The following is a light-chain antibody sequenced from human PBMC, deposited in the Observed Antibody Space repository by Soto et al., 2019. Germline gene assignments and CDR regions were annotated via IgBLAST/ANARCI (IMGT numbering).Light chain of an antibody. V-gene: IGLV2-11*01. CDR1: SSDIGGYNY. J-gene: IGLJ2*01. Sequence: QSALTQPRSVSGSPGQSVTISCTGTSSDIGGYNYISWYQQHPGKAPKLMIYDVSKRPSGVPDRFSGSKSGNTASLTISGLQAEDEADYYCCSYVGSVLFGGGTKLTVL. CDR2: DVS. CDR3: CSYVGSVL.